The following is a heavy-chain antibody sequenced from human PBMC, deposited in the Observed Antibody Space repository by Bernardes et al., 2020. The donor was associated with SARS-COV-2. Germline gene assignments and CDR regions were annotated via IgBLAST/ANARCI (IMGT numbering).Heavy chain of an antibody. CDR3: AARGGDTSSWYGY. Sequence: GGSLRLSCAASGFTFSDYSMNWVRQAPGKGLEWLSYISSASSLIQYADSVKGRFTISRDNSKNTLYLQMISLRPEDTAVYHCAARGGDTSSWYGYWGQGTLVTVSS. D-gene: IGHD6-13*01. CDR2: ISSASSLI. J-gene: IGHJ4*02. V-gene: IGHV3-21*05. CDR1: GFTFSDYS.